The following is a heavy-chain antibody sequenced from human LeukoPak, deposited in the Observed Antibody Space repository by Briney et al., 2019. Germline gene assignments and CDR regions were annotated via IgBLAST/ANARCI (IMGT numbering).Heavy chain of an antibody. CDR3: ARKGSAWNYFDY. CDR2: IDWDGDK. Sequence: SGPALVNPTPTLTLTCTFSGFSLSTSGMCVSWIRQPPGKALEWLALIDWDGDKWYNTSLKTRLTISKDTSKNQVVLTMTNMDPVDTATYYCARKGSAWNYFDYWGQGALVTVSS. V-gene: IGHV2-70*01. CDR1: GFSLSTSGMC. D-gene: IGHD6-19*01. J-gene: IGHJ4*02.